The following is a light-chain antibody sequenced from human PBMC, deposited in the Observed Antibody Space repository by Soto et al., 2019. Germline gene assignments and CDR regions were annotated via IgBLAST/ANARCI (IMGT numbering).Light chain of an antibody. CDR3: QQYNVYPWT. Sequence: DIQMTQSPSTLSASVGDRVTITCRASQSISSWLAWYQQKAGEAPKLLIYKASSLESGVPSRFGGIGFGTEFTFTISSLQSDDFATYYCQQYNVYPWTFGQGTKVDIK. V-gene: IGKV1-5*03. CDR2: KAS. J-gene: IGKJ1*01. CDR1: QSISSW.